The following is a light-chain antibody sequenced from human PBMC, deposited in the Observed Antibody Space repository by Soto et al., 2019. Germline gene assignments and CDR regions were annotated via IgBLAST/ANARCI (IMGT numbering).Light chain of an antibody. CDR1: QGISNY. CDR2: AAS. J-gene: IGKJ4*01. CDR3: RKYDSAPLT. V-gene: IGKV1-27*01. Sequence: DIQMTQSPSSLSASVGDRVTITCRASQGISNYLAWYQQKPGKVPKLLIYAASTLRSGVPPRFSGSGSGTDVTLPISSLQHEDVSTYYCRKYDSAPLTFGGGTKVEIK.